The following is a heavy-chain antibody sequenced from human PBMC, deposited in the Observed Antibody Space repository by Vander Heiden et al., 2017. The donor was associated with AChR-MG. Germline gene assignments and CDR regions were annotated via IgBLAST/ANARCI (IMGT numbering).Heavy chain of an antibody. D-gene: IGHD1-1*01. V-gene: IGHV3-48*01. CDR3: ARGPANLIY. Sequence: EVQLVESGGGLVQPGRSLGLSCAASGFTFGSYAMNWVRQAPGKGLEWVAYISGSSTTIHYADSVKGRFTISRDNAKNSLYMKMNSLRAEDTAVYYCARGPANLIYWGQGTLVTVSS. CDR2: ISGSSTTI. J-gene: IGHJ4*02. CDR1: GFTFGSYA.